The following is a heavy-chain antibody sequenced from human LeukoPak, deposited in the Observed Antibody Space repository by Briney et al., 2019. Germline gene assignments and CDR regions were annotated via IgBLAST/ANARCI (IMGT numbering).Heavy chain of an antibody. D-gene: IGHD5-24*01. CDR3: TRVGYIDEGIDY. V-gene: IGHV3-23*01. Sequence: QTGGSLRLSCAASGFTFSSYAMGWVRQAPGKGLEWVSAISGSGGSTYYADSVKGRFTISRDNAKNSLYLQMNSLRAEDTAIYYCTRVGYIDEGIDYWGQGTLVTVSS. CDR2: ISGSGGST. CDR1: GFTFSSYA. J-gene: IGHJ4*02.